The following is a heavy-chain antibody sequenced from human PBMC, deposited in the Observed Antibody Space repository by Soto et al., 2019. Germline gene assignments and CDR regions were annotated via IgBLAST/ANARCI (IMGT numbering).Heavy chain of an antibody. D-gene: IGHD2-15*01. J-gene: IGHJ4*02. CDR1: GDSISSSSYY. CDR3: ARRYVVVVAAVDY. V-gene: IGHV4-39*01. Sequence: PSETLSLTFAVSGDSISSSSYYWVWIRHPPGKGLEWVGSIYYSGSTYYNPSLKSRVTISVDTSKNQFSLKLSSVTAADTAVYYCARRYVVVVAAVDYWGQGTLVTVSS. CDR2: IYYSGST.